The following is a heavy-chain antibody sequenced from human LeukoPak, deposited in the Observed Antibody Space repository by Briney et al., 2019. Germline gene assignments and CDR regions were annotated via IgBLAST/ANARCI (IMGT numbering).Heavy chain of an antibody. CDR2: IIPIFGTA. Sequence: ASVKVSCKASGYTFTGYYMHWVRQAPGQGLEWMGGIIPIFGTANYAQKFQGRVTITADKSTSTAYMDLSSLRSEDTAVYYCARETSSGNFGYWGQGTLVTVSS. CDR1: GYTFTGYY. J-gene: IGHJ4*02. D-gene: IGHD1-26*01. CDR3: ARETSSGNFGY. V-gene: IGHV1-69*06.